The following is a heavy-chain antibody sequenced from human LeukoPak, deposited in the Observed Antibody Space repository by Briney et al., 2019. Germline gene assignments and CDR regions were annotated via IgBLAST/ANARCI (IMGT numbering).Heavy chain of an antibody. CDR2: ISSSSSTI. D-gene: IGHD2-15*01. CDR1: GFTFSSYS. V-gene: IGHV3-48*01. Sequence: GGSLRLSCAASGFTFSSYSMNWVRQAPGKGLEWGSYISSSSSTIYYADSVKGQFTISRDNAKNSLYLQMNSLRAEDTAAYYCAKVRDPYCSGGSCYFFDYWGQGTLVTVSS. J-gene: IGHJ4*02. CDR3: AKVRDPYCSGGSCYFFDY.